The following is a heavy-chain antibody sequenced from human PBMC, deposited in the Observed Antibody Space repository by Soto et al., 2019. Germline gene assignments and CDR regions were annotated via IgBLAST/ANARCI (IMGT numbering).Heavy chain of an antibody. Sequence: SETLSLTCTVSGGSISSYYWSWIRQPPGKGLEWIGYIYYSGSTNYNPSLKSRVTISVDTSKNQFSLKLSSVTAADTAVYYCAREGGQLVRYHYFDYWGQGTLVTVSS. V-gene: IGHV4-59*01. CDR1: GGSISSYY. D-gene: IGHD6-6*01. CDR2: IYYSGST. CDR3: AREGGQLVRYHYFDY. J-gene: IGHJ4*02.